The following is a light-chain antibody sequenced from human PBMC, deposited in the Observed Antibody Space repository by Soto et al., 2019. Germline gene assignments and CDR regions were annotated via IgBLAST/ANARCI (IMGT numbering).Light chain of an antibody. CDR1: QSVSNN. J-gene: IGKJ1*01. Sequence: ILMTQSPATLSVSPGERATLSCRASQSVSNNLAWYQQKPGQAPRLLIYDASTRATGSPARFSGCGSGTEFTLTTTGLQSEDFSVYYCQQYNNWPPWTFGHGTKVEIK. V-gene: IGKV3-15*01. CDR2: DAS. CDR3: QQYNNWPPWT.